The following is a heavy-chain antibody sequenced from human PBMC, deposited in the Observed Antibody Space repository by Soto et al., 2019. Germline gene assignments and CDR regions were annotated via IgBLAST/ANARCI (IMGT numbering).Heavy chain of an antibody. D-gene: IGHD2-15*01. CDR1: GYTFIEYF. CDR2: INPSSRDT. CDR3: VRGLKWRDLDS. Sequence: ASVKVSCKASGYTFIEYFIQGVGQAPGQGREGMGWINPSSRDTTYAQKFQGRATMTRDTSIGTAYTDLITLRSDDTAIYFCVRGLKWRDLDSWGQGTPVTVSS. J-gene: IGHJ4*02. V-gene: IGHV1-2*02.